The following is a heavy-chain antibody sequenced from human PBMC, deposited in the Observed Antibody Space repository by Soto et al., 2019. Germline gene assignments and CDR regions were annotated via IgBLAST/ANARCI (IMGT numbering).Heavy chain of an antibody. D-gene: IGHD5-12*01. CDR1: GYTFTSYD. CDR3: ARVYSGYDYMALN. J-gene: IGHJ4*02. CDR2: MNPNSGNT. V-gene: IGHV1-8*01. Sequence: QVQLVQSGAEVKKPGASVKVSCKASGYTFTSYDSNWVRQATGQGLEWIGWMNPNSGNTGYAQKFQGRVTMTRNTSISTAYMELSSLSSEDTAVYYCARVYSGYDYMALNWGQGTLVTVSS.